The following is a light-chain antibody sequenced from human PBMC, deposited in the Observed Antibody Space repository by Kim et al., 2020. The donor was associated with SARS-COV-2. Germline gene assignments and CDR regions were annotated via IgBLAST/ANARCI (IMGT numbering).Light chain of an antibody. J-gene: IGKJ1*01. V-gene: IGKV3-15*01. CDR1: QSASSN. CDR2: GAS. Sequence: ATLSVSPGERVTLSGWASQSASSNVAWYQQKPGQPPRLLVYGASTRATGIPARFSGSGSGTEFSLSISSLQSEDFAVYYCQHPGTVGQGTKVDIK. CDR3: QHPGT.